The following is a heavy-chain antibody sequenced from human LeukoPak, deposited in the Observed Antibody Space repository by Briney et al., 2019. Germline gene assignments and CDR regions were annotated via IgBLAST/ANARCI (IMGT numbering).Heavy chain of an antibody. CDR2: IYYSGST. CDR3: ARSGYSNFDY. J-gene: IGHJ4*02. CDR1: GGSISSSSYY. D-gene: IGHD3-3*01. V-gene: IGHV4-39*01. Sequence: TSETLSLTCTVSGGSISSSSYYWGWIRQPPGKGLEWIGSIYYSGSTYYNPSLKSRVTISVDTSKNQFSLKLSSVTAADTAVYYCARSGYSNFDYWGQGTLVTVSS.